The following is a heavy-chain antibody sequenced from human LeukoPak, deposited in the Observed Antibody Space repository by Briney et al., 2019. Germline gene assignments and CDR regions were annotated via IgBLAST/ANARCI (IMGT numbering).Heavy chain of an antibody. CDR2: INPNSGGT. CDR3: ARVQRVATVVTYYFDY. Sequence: ASVKASCKASGYTFTGYYMHWVRQAPGQGLEWMGWINPNSGGTNYAQKFQGRVTMTRDTSISTAYMELSRLRSDDTAVYYCARVQRVATVVTYYFDYWGQGTLVTVSS. D-gene: IGHD4-23*01. V-gene: IGHV1-2*02. CDR1: GYTFTGYY. J-gene: IGHJ4*02.